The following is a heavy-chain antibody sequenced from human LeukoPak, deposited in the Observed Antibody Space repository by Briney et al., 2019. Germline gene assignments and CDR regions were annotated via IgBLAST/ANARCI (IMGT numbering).Heavy chain of an antibody. J-gene: IGHJ4*02. CDR3: ARSFYYYDSSGYYGGDY. Sequence: ASVKVSCKASGYTFTSYGISWVRQAPGQGLEWMGWINPNSGGTNYAQKFQGRVTMTRDTSISTAYMELSRLRSDDTAVYYCARSFYYYDSSGYYGGDYWGQGTLVTVSS. CDR2: INPNSGGT. D-gene: IGHD3-22*01. V-gene: IGHV1-2*02. CDR1: GYTFTSYG.